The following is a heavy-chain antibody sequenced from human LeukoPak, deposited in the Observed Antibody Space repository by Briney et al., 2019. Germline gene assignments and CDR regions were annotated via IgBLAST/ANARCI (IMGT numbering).Heavy chain of an antibody. V-gene: IGHV3-7*04. J-gene: IGHJ4*02. Sequence: GGSLRLSCAVSGFTFSTYWMNWVRQDAGKGPEWVANIKPDGSEKFYVDSVKGRFTVSRDNAKNLLYLQMNSLRAEDTALYYCARGASYWGQGTLVTVST. CDR3: ARGASY. CDR2: IKPDGSEK. CDR1: GFTFSTYW.